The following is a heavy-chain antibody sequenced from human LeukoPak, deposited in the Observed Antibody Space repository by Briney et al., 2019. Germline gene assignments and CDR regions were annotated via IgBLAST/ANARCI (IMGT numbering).Heavy chain of an antibody. CDR2: MNPNSGNT. CDR1: GYTFTSYD. V-gene: IGHV1-8*01. Sequence: GASVKVSCKASGYTFTSYDINWVRQATGQGLEWMGWMNPNSGNTGYAQEFQGRVTMTRNTSISTAYMELSSLRSEDTAVYYCARAASYSSSGKTRKNYYFDYWGQGTLVTVSS. CDR3: ARAASYSSSGKTRKNYYFDY. D-gene: IGHD6-13*01. J-gene: IGHJ4*02.